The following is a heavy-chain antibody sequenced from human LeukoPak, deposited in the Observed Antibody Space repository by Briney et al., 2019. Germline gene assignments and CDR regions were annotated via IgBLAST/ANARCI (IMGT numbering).Heavy chain of an antibody. CDR1: GGSFSGYY. V-gene: IGHV4-39*01. CDR3: ARRPPALGAFDI. J-gene: IGHJ3*02. CDR2: IYYSDSGTM. Sequence: SETLSLTCAVYGGSFSGYYWGWIRQSPGKGLEWIGSIYYSDSGTMYYNPSLKSRVTMSADTSKNQFSLRVSSVTAADTAVYYCARRPPALGAFDIWGQGTMVSVSS.